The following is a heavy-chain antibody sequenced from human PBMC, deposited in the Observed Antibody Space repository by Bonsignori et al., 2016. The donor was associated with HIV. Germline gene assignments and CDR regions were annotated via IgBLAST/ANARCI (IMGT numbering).Heavy chain of an antibody. V-gene: IGHV1-46*01. J-gene: IGHJ6*03. Sequence: WVRQAPGQGLEWMGIIFPSGYGTSYAQNFQGRVTITRDTSTSTVYMELSSLRSEDTAVYYCARDPSGDGGDYYYMDVWGKGTTVTVSS. CDR2: IFPSGYGT. CDR3: ARDPSGDGGDYYYMDV. D-gene: IGHD7-27*01.